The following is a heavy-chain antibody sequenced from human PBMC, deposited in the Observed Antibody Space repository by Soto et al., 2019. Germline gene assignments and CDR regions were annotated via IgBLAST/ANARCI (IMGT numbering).Heavy chain of an antibody. D-gene: IGHD2-15*01. CDR3: ARTKCSGGSCYSWSLDY. CDR2: RYYSEST. CDR1: GGSITTGGYY. V-gene: IGHV4-31*03. Sequence: PSETLSLTCTVSGGSITTGGYYWSWIRQLPGKGLEWIGHRYYSESTYYNPSLKSRVSISLDTSKNQLSLKLSFVTAADTAMYYCARTKCSGGSCYSWSLDYWGQGTPVTVSS. J-gene: IGHJ4*02.